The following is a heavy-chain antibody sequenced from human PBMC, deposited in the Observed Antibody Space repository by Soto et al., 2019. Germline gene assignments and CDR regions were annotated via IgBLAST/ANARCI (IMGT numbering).Heavy chain of an antibody. Sequence: GGSLRLSCAASGFTFSSYWMSWVRQAPGKGLEWVANIKQDGSEKYYVDSVKGRFTISRDNAKNSLYLQMNSLRAEDTAVYYCARDIAAAGIHYYYYYGMDVWGQGTTVTVSS. D-gene: IGHD6-13*01. CDR1: GFTFSSYW. J-gene: IGHJ6*02. CDR3: ARDIAAAGIHYYYYYGMDV. V-gene: IGHV3-7*01. CDR2: IKQDGSEK.